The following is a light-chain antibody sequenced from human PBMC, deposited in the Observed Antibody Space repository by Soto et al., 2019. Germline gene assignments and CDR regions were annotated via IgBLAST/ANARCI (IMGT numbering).Light chain of an antibody. CDR1: QRISSW. Sequence: DIQMTQSPSTLSASVGDRVTITCRASQRISSWLAWYQQKPGKAPKLLIYRASRLGNGVPSRFSGSGSGTEFTLTISSLQPDDFATYYCQQYDRSVYTFGQGTKLEIK. V-gene: IGKV1-5*03. J-gene: IGKJ2*01. CDR2: RAS. CDR3: QQYDRSVYT.